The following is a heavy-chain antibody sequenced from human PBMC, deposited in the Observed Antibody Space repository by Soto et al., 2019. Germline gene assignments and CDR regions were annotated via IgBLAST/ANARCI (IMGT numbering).Heavy chain of an antibody. Sequence: GGSLRLSCAASGFTFSSYGMHWVRQAPGKGLEWVAVISYDGSNKYYADSVKGRFTISRDNSKNTLYLQMNSLRAEDTAVYHCAKPGDGHDFWSGYCTSHYYYGMDVWGQGTTVTVSS. V-gene: IGHV3-30*18. CDR1: GFTFSSYG. CDR3: AKPGDGHDFWSGYCTSHYYYGMDV. CDR2: ISYDGSNK. D-gene: IGHD3-3*01. J-gene: IGHJ6*02.